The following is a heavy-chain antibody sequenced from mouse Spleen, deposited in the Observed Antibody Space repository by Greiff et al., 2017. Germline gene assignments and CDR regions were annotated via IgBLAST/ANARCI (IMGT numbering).Heavy chain of an antibody. D-gene: IGHD1-1*01. CDR2: ISSGSSTI. CDR3: ARGGSSSFDY. CDR1: GFTFSSFG. Sequence: EVKLVESGGGLVQPGGSRKLSCAASGFTFSSFGMHWVRQAPEKGLEWVAYISSGSSTIYYADTVKGRFTISRDNPKNTLFLQMTSLRSEDTAMYYCARGGSSSFDYWGQGTTLTVSS. J-gene: IGHJ2*01. V-gene: IGHV5-17*02.